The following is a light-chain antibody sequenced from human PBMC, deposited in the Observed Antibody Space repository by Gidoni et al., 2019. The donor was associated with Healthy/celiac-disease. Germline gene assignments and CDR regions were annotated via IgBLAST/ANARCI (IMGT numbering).Light chain of an antibody. CDR3: GTWDSSLSAVV. J-gene: IGLJ2*01. CDR2: DNN. CDR1: RSHIGNNY. Sequence: QSVLTQPPSVSAAPGPKVTISCSGSRSHIGNNYVSWSQPLPGTAPKLLIYDNNKRPSGIPDRFSGSKSCTSATLGITGLQTGDEADYYCGTWDSSLSAVVFGGGTKLTVL. V-gene: IGLV1-51*01.